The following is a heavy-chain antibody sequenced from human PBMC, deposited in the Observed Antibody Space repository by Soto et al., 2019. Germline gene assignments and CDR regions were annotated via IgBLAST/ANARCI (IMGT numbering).Heavy chain of an antibody. V-gene: IGHV4-4*02. CDR2: ISLNGDI. CDR3: ATRETRTGGPV. D-gene: IGHD2-8*02. CDR1: GGSITSGHW. J-gene: IGHJ4*03. Sequence: QVQLQESGPGLVESSGTLSLTCAVYGGSITSGHWWTWVRQSPGKGLEWIGEISLNGDINYSPSLQSRFAVSMDISRNHLSLRLTSVTAADTAVYYCATRETRTGGPVGGPGTVVTVSS.